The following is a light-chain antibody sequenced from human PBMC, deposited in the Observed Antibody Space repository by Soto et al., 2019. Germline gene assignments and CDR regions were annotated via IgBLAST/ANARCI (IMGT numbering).Light chain of an antibody. CDR1: QSIGSW. Sequence: DIQMTQSPSTLSASVGDGVTITCRASQSIGSWLAWYLQKPGKAPKLLIYDVSGLQSGVPSRFSGSGSGTEFTLTISSLQPDDFATYYCQQYNDSPFTFGPGTKVDIK. CDR3: QQYNDSPFT. CDR2: DVS. V-gene: IGKV1-5*01. J-gene: IGKJ3*01.